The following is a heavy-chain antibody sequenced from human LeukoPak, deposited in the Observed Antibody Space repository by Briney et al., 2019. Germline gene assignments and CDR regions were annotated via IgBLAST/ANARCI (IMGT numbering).Heavy chain of an antibody. Sequence: GASVKVSCKASGYTFASYDINWVRQATGQGLEWMGWMNPNSGNTGYAQKFQGRVTMTRNTSISTAYMELSSLRSEDTAVYYCARSWSGGYYDFWSGYQRWFDPWGQGTLVTVSS. V-gene: IGHV1-8*01. D-gene: IGHD3-3*01. CDR1: GYTFASYD. CDR2: MNPNSGNT. J-gene: IGHJ5*02. CDR3: ARSWSGGYYDFWSGYQRWFDP.